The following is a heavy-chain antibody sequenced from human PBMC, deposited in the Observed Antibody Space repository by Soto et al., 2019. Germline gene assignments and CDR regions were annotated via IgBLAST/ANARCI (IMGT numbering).Heavy chain of an antibody. D-gene: IGHD3-10*01. CDR3: EKGRGGSGRRNPRVDC. Sequence: EVQLLESGGGLVQPGGSLRLSCAASGFTCNNYAMTWCRQASGQGLEWVSAISGGGDTTSYAHSVKGRFTVSRDGSKNTLYLQMSSVRAEDTALYECEKGRGGSGRRNPRVDCWGQGRLVTVSS. J-gene: IGHJ4*02. CDR1: GFTCNNYA. CDR2: ISGGGDTT. V-gene: IGHV3-23*01.